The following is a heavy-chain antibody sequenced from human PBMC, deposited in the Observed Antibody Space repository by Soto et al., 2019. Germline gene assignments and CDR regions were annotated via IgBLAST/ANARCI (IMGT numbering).Heavy chain of an antibody. Sequence: SETLSLTCTVSGGSISSYYWSWIRQPPGKGLEWIGYIYYSGSTNYNPSLKSRVTISVDTSKNQFSLKLSSVAAADTAVYYCARESRDSSGWTFDHWGQGTLVTVS. CDR2: IYYSGST. CDR3: ARESRDSSGWTFDH. V-gene: IGHV4-59*01. D-gene: IGHD6-19*01. J-gene: IGHJ4*02. CDR1: GGSISSYY.